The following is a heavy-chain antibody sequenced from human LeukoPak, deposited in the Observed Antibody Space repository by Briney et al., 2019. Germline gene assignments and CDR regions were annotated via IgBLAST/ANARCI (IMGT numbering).Heavy chain of an antibody. CDR3: AKASGLFDY. CDR2: ISGRGGTT. CDR1: TFTFSSNA. Sequence: GGSLRLSCAAYTFTFSSNAMSWVRQAQGKGLECVSAISGRGGTTYYEGSVKGGFTISRDNSKNTLYLQMNSVRAEDTAVYYWAKASGLFDYCVQGTVVTVSS. V-gene: IGHV3-23*01. D-gene: IGHD3-10*01. J-gene: IGHJ4*02.